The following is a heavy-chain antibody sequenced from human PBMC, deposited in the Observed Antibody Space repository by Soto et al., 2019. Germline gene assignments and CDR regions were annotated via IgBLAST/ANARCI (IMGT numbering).Heavy chain of an antibody. J-gene: IGHJ4*02. CDR1: GGSISSYY. Sequence: PSETLSLTCTVSGGSISSYYWSWMRQPPGKGLEWIGYIYYSGSTNYNPSLKSRVTISVDTSKNQFSLKLSSVTAADTAVYYCARESGQQLHYWGQGTLVTVSS. D-gene: IGHD6-13*01. V-gene: IGHV4-59*01. CDR2: IYYSGST. CDR3: ARESGQQLHY.